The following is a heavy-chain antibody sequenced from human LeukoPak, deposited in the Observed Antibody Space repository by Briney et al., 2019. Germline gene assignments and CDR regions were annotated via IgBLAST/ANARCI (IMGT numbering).Heavy chain of an antibody. CDR2: RNPNNGGR. V-gene: IGHV1-2*02. J-gene: IGHJ4*02. Sequence: ASVKVSCKASGSTXTDYYMHGVRQAPGQGLEWMGWRNPNNGGRHYAQKFQDRVTMTRDTSISTAYMELRRLRSDDTAVYYCAREDLNSGSYSEALDYWGQGTLVTVSS. D-gene: IGHD1-26*01. CDR3: AREDLNSGSYSEALDY. CDR1: GSTXTDYY.